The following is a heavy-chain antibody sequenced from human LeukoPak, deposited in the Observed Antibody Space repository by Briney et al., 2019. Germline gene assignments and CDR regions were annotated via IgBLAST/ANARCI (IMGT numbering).Heavy chain of an antibody. Sequence: QTGGSQRLSCAASGFTFSSYWMHWVRQVPGKGLVWVARINPGGSSITYADSVKGRFTISRDNAKNTLYLQMDSLRAEDTGVYYCARSNQADDYWGQGTLVTVSS. CDR1: GFTFSSYW. V-gene: IGHV3-74*01. CDR2: INPGGSSI. J-gene: IGHJ4*02. D-gene: IGHD1-14*01. CDR3: ARSNQADDY.